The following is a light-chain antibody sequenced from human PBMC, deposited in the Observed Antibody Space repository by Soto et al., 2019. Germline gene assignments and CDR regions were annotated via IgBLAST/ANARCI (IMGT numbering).Light chain of an antibody. CDR3: QVWDTTNDHKI. CDR2: YDF. V-gene: IGLV3-21*04. CDR1: NLGDKA. J-gene: IGLJ2*01. Sequence: SYVLTQRPSVSVAPEKTARITCGGDNLGDKAVHWYQHRPGQAPVLVIYYDFERPSGIHERFSGSNSGNKATLTISRVEAGDEADYYCQVWDTTNDHKIFGGGTKLTVL.